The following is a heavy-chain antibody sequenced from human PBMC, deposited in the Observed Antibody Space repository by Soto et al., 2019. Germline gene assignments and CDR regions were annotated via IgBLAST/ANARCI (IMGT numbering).Heavy chain of an antibody. CDR2: INDSGGST. CDR3: ARGLIGSSYSSLYY. Sequence: VQLLESGGGLIQPGGSLRLSCAASGFTFSNYAMTWVRQAPGKGLEWVSVINDSGGSTYYADSVKGRFTSSRDNSKNILYLQMHSLRAEDTALYYCARGLIGSSYSSLYYWGQGTLVTVST. D-gene: IGHD2-15*01. CDR1: GFTFSNYA. J-gene: IGHJ4*02. V-gene: IGHV3-23*01.